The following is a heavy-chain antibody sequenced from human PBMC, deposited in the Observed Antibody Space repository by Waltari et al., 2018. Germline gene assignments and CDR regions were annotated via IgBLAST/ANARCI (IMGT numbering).Heavy chain of an antibody. V-gene: IGHV1-69-2*01. J-gene: IGHJ4*02. Sequence: EVQLVQSGAEVKKPGATVKISCKASGYTFTDYYMHWVQQAPGKGLEWMGRVDPEDGETIYAEKFQGRVTITADTSTDTAYMELSSLRSEDTAVYYCATDPRATHFTDPGYWGQGTLVTVSS. D-gene: IGHD2-15*01. CDR3: ATDPRATHFTDPGY. CDR2: VDPEDGET. CDR1: GYTFTDYY.